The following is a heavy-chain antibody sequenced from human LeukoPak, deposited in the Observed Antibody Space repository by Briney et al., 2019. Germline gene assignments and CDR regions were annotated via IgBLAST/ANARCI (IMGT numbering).Heavy chain of an antibody. CDR1: GFTFSSYG. D-gene: IGHD6-19*01. Sequence: GGSLRLSCAASGFTFSSYGMHWVRQAPGKGLEWVAVIWCDGSNKYYADSVKGRFTISRDNSKNTLYLQMNSLRAEDTAVYYCAKEAVAGYYFDYWGQGTLVTVSS. J-gene: IGHJ4*02. CDR2: IWCDGSNK. V-gene: IGHV3-33*06. CDR3: AKEAVAGYYFDY.